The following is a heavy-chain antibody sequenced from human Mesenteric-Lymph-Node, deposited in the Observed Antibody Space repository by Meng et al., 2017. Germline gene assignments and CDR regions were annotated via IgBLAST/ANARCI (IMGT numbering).Heavy chain of an antibody. CDR1: GYTFTGYY. J-gene: IGHJ4*02. CDR3: ARGYLVVVPTAPNAGY. CDR2: INPNSGGT. V-gene: IGHV1-2*06. Sequence: ASVKVSCKASGYTFTGYYLHWVRQAPGQGLEWMGRINPNSGGTNYAQKFQGRVTMTRDTSISTAYMELSRLRSDDTAVYYCARGYLVVVPTAPNAGYWGQGTLVTVSS. D-gene: IGHD2-2*01.